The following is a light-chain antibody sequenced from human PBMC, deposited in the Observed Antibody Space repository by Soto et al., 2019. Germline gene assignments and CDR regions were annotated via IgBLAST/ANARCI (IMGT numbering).Light chain of an antibody. J-gene: IGLJ2*01. CDR1: TGAVTSGHY. CDR3: LLSYSGARVV. Sequence: QAVVTQEPSLTVSPGGTVTLTCGSSTGAVTSGHYPYWIQQKPGQAPTTLIYDTNNKHSWTPARFSGSLLGGKAALTLSGAQPEDEDDYYCLLSYSGARVVFGGGTKLTVL. CDR2: DTN. V-gene: IGLV7-46*01.